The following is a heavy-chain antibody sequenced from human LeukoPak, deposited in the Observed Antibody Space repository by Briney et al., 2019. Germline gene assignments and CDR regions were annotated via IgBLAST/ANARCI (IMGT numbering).Heavy chain of an antibody. CDR2: LIGGGGNT. CDR3: AKDLRGGSGSFFDY. CDR1: GFTFSSHV. V-gene: IGHV3-23*01. J-gene: IGHJ4*02. D-gene: IGHD3-10*01. Sequence: GGSLRLSCAASGFTFSSHVVSWVRQAPGKGLEWVSALIGGGGNTYYAASVKGRFTISRDNSKNTLYLQMSSLRAEDTAVYYCAKDLRGGSGSFFDYWGQGTLVTVSS.